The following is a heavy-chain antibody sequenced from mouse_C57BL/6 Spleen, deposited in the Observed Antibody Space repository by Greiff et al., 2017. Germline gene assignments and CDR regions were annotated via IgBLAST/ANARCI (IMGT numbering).Heavy chain of an antibody. CDR2: INYDGSST. D-gene: IGHD1-1*01. Sequence: EVMLVESEGGLVQPGSSMKLSCTASGFTFSDYYMAWVRQVPEKGLEWVANINYDGSSTYYLDSLKSRFLISRDNAKNILYLQMSSLKSEDTATYYCARDLTTVAPYFDYWGQGTTLTVSS. CDR1: GFTFSDYY. J-gene: IGHJ2*01. V-gene: IGHV5-16*01. CDR3: ARDLTTVAPYFDY.